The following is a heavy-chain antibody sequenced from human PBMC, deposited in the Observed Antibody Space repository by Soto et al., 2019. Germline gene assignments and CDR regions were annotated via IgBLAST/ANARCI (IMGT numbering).Heavy chain of an antibody. CDR3: AREPISAAGGNYYYYGMDV. D-gene: IGHD6-13*01. Sequence: PGGSLRLSCAASGFPFSSYRMNWVRQAPGKGLEWVSSISRSSSYIYYAASVKGRFTLSRANAKNSLYLQKNSLRAEDTAGYYCAREPISAAGGNYYYYGMDVWGQGTTVTGSS. CDR2: ISRSSSYI. V-gene: IGHV3-21*01. CDR1: GFPFSSYR. J-gene: IGHJ6*02.